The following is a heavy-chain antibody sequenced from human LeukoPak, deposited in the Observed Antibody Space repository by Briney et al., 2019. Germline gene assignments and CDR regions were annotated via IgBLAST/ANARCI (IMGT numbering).Heavy chain of an antibody. CDR1: GGSINSYY. J-gene: IGHJ5*02. Sequence: SETLSLTCTVSGGSINSYYWSWIRQPPGKGLEWIGYIYYSGSTNYNPSLKSRVTISVDTSKNQFSLKLSSVTAADTAVYYCARQGDYYDSSGYLWGQGTLVTVSS. CDR3: ARQGDYYDSSGYL. D-gene: IGHD3-22*01. CDR2: IYYSGST. V-gene: IGHV4-59*01.